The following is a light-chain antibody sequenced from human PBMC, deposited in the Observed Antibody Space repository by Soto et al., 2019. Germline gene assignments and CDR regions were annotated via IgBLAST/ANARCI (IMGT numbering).Light chain of an antibody. V-gene: IGKV3-15*01. J-gene: IGKJ4*01. CDR1: QNISTN. CDR2: SAS. CDR3: QQYNNWPLT. Sequence: DIVMTQSPATLSVSSGERATLSCRASQNISTNVAWYQQKPGQAPRLLLLSASSRLSDIPARFSGSGSGTEFTLTISGLQSEDVAVYYCQQYNNWPLTFGGGTKVDI.